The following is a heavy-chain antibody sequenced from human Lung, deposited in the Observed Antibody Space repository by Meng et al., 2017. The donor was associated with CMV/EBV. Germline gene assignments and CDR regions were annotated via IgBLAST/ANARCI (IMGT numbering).Heavy chain of an antibody. D-gene: IGHD4-11*01. CDR3: ARDSTVSRRWDVMDV. Sequence: GGSLRLXCAASGFTFSTHTMNWVRQAPGKGLEWVSSISSRSGSYIYYADSVKGRFTISRDNAKNSLYLQMNSLRAEDTAVYYCARDSTVSRRWDVMDVWGQGXTVTVSS. J-gene: IGHJ6*02. CDR2: ISSRSGSYI. V-gene: IGHV3-21*01. CDR1: GFTFSTHT.